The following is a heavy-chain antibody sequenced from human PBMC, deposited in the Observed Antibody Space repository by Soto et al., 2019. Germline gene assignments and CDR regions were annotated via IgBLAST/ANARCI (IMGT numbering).Heavy chain of an antibody. CDR2: IKTKAEGGAT. CDR3: TTGSVEGV. CDR1: DFTSTTAW. V-gene: IGHV3-15*07. Sequence: EVQLVESGGGLVKPGGPLSLSCAASDFTSTTAWMIWVRQAPGKGLEWVGRIKTKAEGGATDYAAPLKGRFTISRDDSRNTLFLQMNSLKTEDIAVYYCTTGSVEGVCGQGATVTVSS. J-gene: IGHJ6*02. D-gene: IGHD2-15*01.